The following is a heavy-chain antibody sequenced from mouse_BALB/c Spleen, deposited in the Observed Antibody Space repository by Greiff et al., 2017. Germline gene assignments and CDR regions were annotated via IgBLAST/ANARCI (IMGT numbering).Heavy chain of an antibody. J-gene: IGHJ3*01. CDR1: GFTFSSYA. V-gene: IGHV5-6-5*01. Sequence: DVKLVESGGGSVKPGGSLKLSCAASGFTFSSYAMSWVRQTPEKRLEWVASISSGGSTYYPDSVKGRFTISRDNARNILYLQMSSLRSEDTAMYYCAREEYGNYGFAYWGQGTLVTVSA. CDR3: AREEYGNYGFAY. CDR2: ISSGGST. D-gene: IGHD2-10*02.